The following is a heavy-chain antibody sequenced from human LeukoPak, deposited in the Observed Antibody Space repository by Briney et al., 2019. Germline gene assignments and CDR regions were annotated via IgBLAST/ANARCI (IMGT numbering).Heavy chain of an antibody. V-gene: IGHV4-61*08. CDR1: GGSISSGGYS. D-gene: IGHD2-2*01. CDR3: ARIIGFVSSTSQGWFDP. CDR2: IYYSGST. Sequence: SQTLSLTCAVSGGSISSGGYSWSWIRQPPGKGLEWIGYIYYSGSTNYNPSLKSRVTISVDTSKNQFSLKLSSVTAADTAVYYCARIIGFVSSTSQGWFDPWGQGTLVTVSS. J-gene: IGHJ5*02.